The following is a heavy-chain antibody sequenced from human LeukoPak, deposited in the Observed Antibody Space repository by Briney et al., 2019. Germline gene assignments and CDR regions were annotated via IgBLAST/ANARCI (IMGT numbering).Heavy chain of an antibody. CDR2: INEDGSAK. J-gene: IGHJ4*02. CDR3: TRISIKEPEDS. CDR1: GFTFASSW. D-gene: IGHD1-14*01. Sequence: GGSLRLSCAASGFTFASSWMNWIRQAPGKGLEWVANINEDGSAKYYVDSVKGRFTISRDDTKNSVFLQMNSLRDEETAVYYCTRISIKEPEDSWGQGTLVTVSS. V-gene: IGHV3-7*01.